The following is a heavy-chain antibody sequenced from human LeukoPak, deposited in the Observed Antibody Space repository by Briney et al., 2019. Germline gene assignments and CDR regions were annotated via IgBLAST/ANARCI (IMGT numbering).Heavy chain of an antibody. CDR2: IYYSGST. D-gene: IGHD3-3*01. CDR1: GGSIGSSSYY. CDR3: ARGRYYDFWSGTIRGAYYFDY. J-gene: IGHJ4*02. V-gene: IGHV4-39*01. Sequence: SETLSLTCTVSGGSIGSSSYYWGWIRQPPGKGLEWIGSIYYSGSTYYNPSLKSRVTISVDTSKNQFSLKLSSVTAADTAVYYCARGRYYDFWSGTIRGAYYFDYWGQGTLVTVSS.